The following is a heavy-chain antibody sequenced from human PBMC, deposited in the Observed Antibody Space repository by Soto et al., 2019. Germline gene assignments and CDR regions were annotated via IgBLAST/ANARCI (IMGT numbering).Heavy chain of an antibody. V-gene: IGHV3-7*03. J-gene: IGHJ4*02. CDR1: GFTFSSYW. CDR2: IKQDGSER. Sequence: EVQLVESGGGLVQPGGSLRLSCAASGFTFSSYWMSWVRQAPGKGLEWVANIKQDGSERYYVDSVKGRFTITRDNAKNSLNLQMNSLRAEDTAVYYCARGGSSTRFMDYWGQGTLVTVSS. D-gene: IGHD2-2*01. CDR3: ARGGSSTRFMDY.